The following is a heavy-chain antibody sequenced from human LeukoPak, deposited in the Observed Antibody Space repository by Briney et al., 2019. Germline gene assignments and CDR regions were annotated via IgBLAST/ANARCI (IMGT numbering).Heavy chain of an antibody. J-gene: IGHJ5*02. CDR1: GFTFSSYW. CDR2: IKQDGSEK. Sequence: PGGSLRLSCAASGFTFSSYWMSWVRQAPGKGLEWVASIKQDGSEKYYVDSVKGRFTISRDNAKNPLYLQTNSLRAEDTALYYCARAPGEGWFDPWGQGTLVTVSS. D-gene: IGHD4-17*01. V-gene: IGHV3-7*01. CDR3: ARAPGEGWFDP.